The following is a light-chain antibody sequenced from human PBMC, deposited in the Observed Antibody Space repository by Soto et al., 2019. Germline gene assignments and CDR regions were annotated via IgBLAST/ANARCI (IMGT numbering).Light chain of an antibody. CDR2: EVS. J-gene: IGLJ1*01. CDR3: CSYTSGRTPF. CDR1: SSDVGTYNY. V-gene: IGLV2-14*01. Sequence: QSVLTQPASVSGSPGQSITISCTGTSSDVGTYNYVSWYQQHPGKAPKLMIYEVSYRPSGVSNRFSGSKSGNTASLTISGLQSEDEADYYCCSYTSGRTPFFATGSKLTVL.